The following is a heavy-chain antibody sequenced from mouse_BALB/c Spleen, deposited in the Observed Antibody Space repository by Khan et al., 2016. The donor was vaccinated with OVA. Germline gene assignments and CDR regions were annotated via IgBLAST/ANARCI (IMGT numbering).Heavy chain of an antibody. CDR2: MWAGGST. CDR1: GFSLTSYG. CDR3: ARLEDN. Sequence: VQLQESGPGLVAPSQSLSITCTISGFSLTSYGIHWVRQPPGKGLEWLGVMWAGGSTNYNSALISRLSISKDNSKSQVFLKMNSLQTDDTAMYYCARLEDNWGQGTTLTVSS. V-gene: IGHV2-9*02. J-gene: IGHJ2*01.